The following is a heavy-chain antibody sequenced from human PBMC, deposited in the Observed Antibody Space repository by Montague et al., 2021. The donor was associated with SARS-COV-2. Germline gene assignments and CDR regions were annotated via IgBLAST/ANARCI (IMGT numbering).Heavy chain of an antibody. CDR2: INGGGFTT. V-gene: IGHV3-43*02. D-gene: IGHD3-10*01. CDR3: VKDMSEFDDINAFDL. Sequence: SLRLSCAASGFTFGDYAMHWVRQAPGKGLEWVSLINGGGFTTHLADSVEGRFIISRDNRKNSLYLQMKSLRTEDTALYFCVKDMSEFDDINAFDLWGQGTQVTVSS. J-gene: IGHJ3*01. CDR1: GFTFGDYA.